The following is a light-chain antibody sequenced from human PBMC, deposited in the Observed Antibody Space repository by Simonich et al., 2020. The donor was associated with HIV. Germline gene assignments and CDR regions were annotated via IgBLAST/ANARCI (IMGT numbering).Light chain of an antibody. Sequence: IQLTQSPSFLSASVGDRVTITCRASQGISSYLAWYQQKPGKAPKLLIYAASTLQSGVPSRFSGSGSGTVFTLTISSLQPDDFATYYCQQYNSYRTFGQGTRLEIK. J-gene: IGKJ5*01. CDR3: QQYNSYRT. V-gene: IGKV1-9*01. CDR1: QGISSY. CDR2: AAS.